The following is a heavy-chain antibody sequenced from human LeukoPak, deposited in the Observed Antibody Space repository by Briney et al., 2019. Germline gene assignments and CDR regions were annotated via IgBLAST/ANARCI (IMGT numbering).Heavy chain of an antibody. CDR2: ISGSGGST. CDR3: ARDPPATYYYDSSGYTPPDY. Sequence: GGSLRLSCAASGFTFSSYAMSWVRQAPGKGLEWVSAISGSGGSTYYADSVKGRFTISRDNSKNTLYLQMNSLRAEDMAVYYCARDPPATYYYDSSGYTPPDYWGQGTLVTVSS. J-gene: IGHJ4*02. V-gene: IGHV3-23*01. CDR1: GFTFSSYA. D-gene: IGHD3-22*01.